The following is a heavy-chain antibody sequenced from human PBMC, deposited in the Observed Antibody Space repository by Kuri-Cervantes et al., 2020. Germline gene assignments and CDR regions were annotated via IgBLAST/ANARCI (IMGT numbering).Heavy chain of an antibody. CDR3: ARESLPPTYYNILTGYYPYYYYGMDV. V-gene: IGHV3-23*01. CDR2: ISGSGGST. D-gene: IGHD3-9*01. J-gene: IGHJ6*02. CDR1: GFTFDNYA. Sequence: GESLKISCAASGFTFDNYAMSWVRQAPGKGLEWISGISGSGGSTYYADSVKGRFTISRDNSKNTLYLQMNSLRAEDTAVYYCARESLPPTYYNILTGYYPYYYYGMDVWGQGTTVTVSS.